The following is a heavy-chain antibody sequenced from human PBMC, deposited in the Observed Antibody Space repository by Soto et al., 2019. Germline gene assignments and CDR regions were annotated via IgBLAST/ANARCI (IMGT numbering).Heavy chain of an antibody. Sequence: GGSLRLSCAASGFTFSSYAVSWVRQAPGKGPEWISSISGSGSTIYYADSVKGRFTISRDNSKNTLYLQMSSLRAEDTAVYYCAKVFYYYDSSGYYYFDYWGQGTLVTVS. V-gene: IGHV3-23*01. CDR2: ISGSGSTI. D-gene: IGHD3-22*01. J-gene: IGHJ4*02. CDR3: AKVFYYYDSSGYYYFDY. CDR1: GFTFSSYA.